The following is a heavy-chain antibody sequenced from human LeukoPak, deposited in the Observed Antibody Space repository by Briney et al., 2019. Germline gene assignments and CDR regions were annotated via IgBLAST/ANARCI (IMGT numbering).Heavy chain of an antibody. J-gene: IGHJ3*02. CDR3: ARICSGLTPYDAFDI. CDR2: IWYDGSNK. V-gene: IGHV3-33*01. CDR1: GFTFSSYG. Sequence: GGSLRLSCAASGFTFSSYGMHWVRQAPGKGLEGVAVIWYDGSNKYYADSVKGRFTISRDNSKNTLYLQMNSLRAEDTAVYYCARICSGLTPYDAFDIWGQGTMVTVSS. D-gene: IGHD3-10*02.